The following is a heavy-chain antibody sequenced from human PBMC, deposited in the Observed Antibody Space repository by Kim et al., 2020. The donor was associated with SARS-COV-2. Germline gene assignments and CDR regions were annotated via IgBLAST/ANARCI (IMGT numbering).Heavy chain of an antibody. D-gene: IGHD5-18*01. CDR3: VRDYRYGLDY. V-gene: IGHV3-48*02. CDR2: IRGGSNDI. J-gene: IGHJ4*02. CDR1: GFTFSEFS. Sequence: GGSLRLSCAASGFTFSEFSMNWVRQIPGKGLEWISYIRGGSNDIHYADSVKGRFTISRDNAKNSLYLQMNSLRDEDTAVYYCVRDYRYGLDYWGQGTLVT.